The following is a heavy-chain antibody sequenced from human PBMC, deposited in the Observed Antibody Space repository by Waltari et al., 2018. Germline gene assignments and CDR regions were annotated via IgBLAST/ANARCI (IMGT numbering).Heavy chain of an antibody. J-gene: IGHJ6*02. V-gene: IGHV4-34*01. D-gene: IGHD2-2*01. Sequence: QVQLQQWGAGLLKPSETLSLTCAVYGGSFSGYYWSWIRQPPGKGLEWIGEINHSGSTNDNPSRKSRVTISVDTSKNQFALKLSSVTAADTAVYYCARSRFAGVSAASYYYYGMDVWGQGTTVTVSS. CDR3: ARSRFAGVSAASYYYYGMDV. CDR1: GGSFSGYY. CDR2: INHSGST.